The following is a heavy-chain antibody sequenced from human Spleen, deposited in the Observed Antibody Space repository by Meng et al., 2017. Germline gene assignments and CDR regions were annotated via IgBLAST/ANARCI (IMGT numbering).Heavy chain of an antibody. Sequence: QVQRVQSGAEVKEPGASVKVSCKPSGYPFTAYYIHWVRQAPRQGLEWMGHIIPNSGDTLYAPKFQGRVSMTADTSIGTAYVELSGLRSDDTAIYYCVRDENISLGKLFGDYWGQGTLVTVSS. D-gene: IGHD2-21*01. CDR1: GYPFTAYY. CDR3: VRDENISLGKLFGDY. CDR2: IIPNSGDT. V-gene: IGHV1-2*06. J-gene: IGHJ4*02.